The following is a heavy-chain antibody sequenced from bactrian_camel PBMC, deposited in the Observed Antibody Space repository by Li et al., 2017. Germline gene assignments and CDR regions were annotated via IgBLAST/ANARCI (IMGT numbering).Heavy chain of an antibody. V-gene: IGHV3S53*01. CDR2: IDSDGST. D-gene: IGHD1*01. CDR1: GSSACW. Sequence: HVQLVESGGGAVQAGGSVRLSCTLSGSSACWMGWFREAPGKEREGVAVIDSDGSTTSADSVKGRFTLSKDNAKNTLYLQMDNLKPEDTATYYCAAEARGSRPFGLAWTDPEEYSTWGRGTQVTVS. CDR3: AAEARGSRPFGLAWTDPEEYST. J-gene: IGHJ4*01.